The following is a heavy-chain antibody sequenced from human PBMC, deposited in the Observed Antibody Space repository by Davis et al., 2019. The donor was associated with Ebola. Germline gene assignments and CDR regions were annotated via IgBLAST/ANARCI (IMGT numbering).Heavy chain of an antibody. CDR1: GFTFSSYS. D-gene: IGHD2-15*01. CDR3: AKRIVAVLTP. CDR2: ISSSSSYI. J-gene: IGHJ5*02. Sequence: PGGSLRLSCAASGFTFSSYSMNWVRQAPGKGLEWVSSISSSSSYIYYADSVKGRFTISRDNSKNTLYLQMNSLRAEDTAVYYCAKRIVAVLTPWGQGTLVTVSS. V-gene: IGHV3-21*04.